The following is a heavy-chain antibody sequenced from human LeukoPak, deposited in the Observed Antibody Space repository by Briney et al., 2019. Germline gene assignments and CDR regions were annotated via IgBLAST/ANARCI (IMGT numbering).Heavy chain of an antibody. CDR1: GFTSSDYA. D-gene: IGHD3-9*01. CDR3: ARDQGDILSGYYYYHGMDV. J-gene: IGHJ6*02. Sequence: PGGSLRLSCAASGFTSSDYAMYWVRQAPGKGLEWVSVISYEGSNKYYAESVKGRFIISRDNSKNTLYLQMNSLRAEDTAVYYCARDQGDILSGYYYYHGMDVWGQGTTVTVSS. V-gene: IGHV3-30*04. CDR2: ISYEGSNK.